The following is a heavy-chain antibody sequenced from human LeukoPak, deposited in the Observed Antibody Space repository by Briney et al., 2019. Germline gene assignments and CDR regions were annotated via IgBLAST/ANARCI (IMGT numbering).Heavy chain of an antibody. V-gene: IGHV1-2*02. CDR1: GYTFTGYY. CDR2: INPNSGGT. CDR3: ARDAYGDYHNWFDP. Sequence: ASVKVSCKASGYTFTGYYMHWVRQAPGQGLEWMGWINPNSGGTNYAQKFQGRVTMTTDTSTSTAYMELRSLRSDDTAVYYCARDAYGDYHNWFDPWGQGTLVTVSS. D-gene: IGHD4-17*01. J-gene: IGHJ5*02.